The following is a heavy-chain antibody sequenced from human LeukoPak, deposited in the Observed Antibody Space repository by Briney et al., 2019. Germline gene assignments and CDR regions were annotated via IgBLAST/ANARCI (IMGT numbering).Heavy chain of an antibody. V-gene: IGHV4-39*01. CDR2: ISNSGST. CDR3: ARVRWLQLGYFDY. CDR1: GGSISSGTYS. Sequence: PSETLSLTCTVSGGSISSGTYSWGWIRQPPGKGLKWIASISNSGSTYNNPSLKSRVTISVDTSKNQFSLKLSSVTAADTAAYYCARVRWLQLGYFDYWGQDTLVTVSS. J-gene: IGHJ4*02. D-gene: IGHD5-24*01.